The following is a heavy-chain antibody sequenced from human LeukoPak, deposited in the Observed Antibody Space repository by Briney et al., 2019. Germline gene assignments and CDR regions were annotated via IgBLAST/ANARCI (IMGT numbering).Heavy chain of an antibody. CDR3: ARSIGYYYTMDV. D-gene: IGHD3-22*01. CDR2: ISGSGSDL. J-gene: IGHJ6*02. CDR1: GFSFSDYY. Sequence: GGSLRLSCVACGFSFSDYYMSWVRQAPGGGLEWISYISGSGSDLYYADSVKGRFTISRDNANNSLYLQMNSLRAEDTAVYYCARSIGYYYTMDVWGQGTTVTVSS. V-gene: IGHV3-11*01.